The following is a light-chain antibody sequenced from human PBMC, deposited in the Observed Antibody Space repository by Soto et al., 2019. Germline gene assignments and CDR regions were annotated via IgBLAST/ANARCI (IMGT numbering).Light chain of an antibody. CDR2: GNT. Sequence: QAVVTQPPSVSGAPGQRVTISCTGSSSNIGAGYDVHWYQQLPGRAPKLLIYGNTNRPSGVPDRFSGSKSGTSASLAITGRQAEDEADYYCLSSDSSLSVVFGGGTKVTVL. V-gene: IGLV1-40*01. CDR3: LSSDSSLSVV. J-gene: IGLJ2*01. CDR1: SSNIGAGYD.